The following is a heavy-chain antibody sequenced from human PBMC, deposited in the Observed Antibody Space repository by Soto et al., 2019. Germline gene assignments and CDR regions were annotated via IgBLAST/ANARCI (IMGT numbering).Heavy chain of an antibody. D-gene: IGHD6-13*01. Sequence: QVQLQESGPGLVKPSGTLSLTCAVSGGSISSNNWWSWVRQPPGEGLEWIGAIYHGGTTYYNPSLQSRVSISVDKSKNQFSLDLSFATAADTAVYYCARRINAAGGWFDPWGQGTLVTVSS. CDR1: GGSISSNNW. CDR2: IYHGGTT. J-gene: IGHJ5*02. CDR3: ARRINAAGGWFDP. V-gene: IGHV4-4*02.